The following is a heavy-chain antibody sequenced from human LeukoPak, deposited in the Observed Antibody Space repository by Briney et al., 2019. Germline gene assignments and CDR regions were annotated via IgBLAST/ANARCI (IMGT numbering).Heavy chain of an antibody. D-gene: IGHD4-17*01. Sequence: SETRSLTCTVSGGSISSSTYYWGWIRQPPGKGLEWIGSISYSGSTYYTPSLRSRVTISVDTSKNQFSLKLSSVTAADTAVYYCARLDYVDYYFDYWAQEPLHPVSS. CDR1: GGSISSSTYY. CDR3: ARLDYVDYYFDY. J-gene: IGHJ4*02. V-gene: IGHV4-39*01. CDR2: ISYSGST.